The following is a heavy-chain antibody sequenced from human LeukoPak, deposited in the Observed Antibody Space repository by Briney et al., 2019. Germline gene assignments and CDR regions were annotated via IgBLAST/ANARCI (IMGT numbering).Heavy chain of an antibody. V-gene: IGHV1-46*01. D-gene: IGHD3-22*01. CDR3: ARTPYDSSGYYQSGAFDI. CDR2: INPSGGST. CDR1: GYTFTSYY. J-gene: IGHJ3*02. Sequence: ASVKVSCKASGYTFTSYYMHWVRQAPGQGLEWMGIINPSGGSTSYAQKFQGRVTMTRDTSTSTVYMELSSLRSEDTAVYYCARTPYDSSGYYQSGAFDIWGQGTMVTVSS.